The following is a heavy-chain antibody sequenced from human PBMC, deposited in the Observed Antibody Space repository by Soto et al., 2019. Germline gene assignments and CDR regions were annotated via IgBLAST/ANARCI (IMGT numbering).Heavy chain of an antibody. V-gene: IGHV3-30*18. Sequence: QVQLVESGGGVVQPGRSLRLSCAASGFTFSSYGMHWVRQAPGKGLGWVAVISYDGSNKYYADSVKGRFTISRDNSKNTLYLQMNSLRAEDTAVYYCAKDPATVTTENAFDIWGQGTMVTVSS. J-gene: IGHJ3*02. CDR2: ISYDGSNK. D-gene: IGHD4-17*01. CDR1: GFTFSSYG. CDR3: AKDPATVTTENAFDI.